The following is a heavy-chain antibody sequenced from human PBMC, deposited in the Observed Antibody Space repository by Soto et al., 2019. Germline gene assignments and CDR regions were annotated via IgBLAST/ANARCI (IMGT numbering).Heavy chain of an antibody. J-gene: IGHJ4*02. Sequence: GESLKISCETSGYIFTKYWIGWVRQMPGKGLEWMGMMYPGDSDTRYSPSFEGQVTISGDKSINTAYLQWGSLKASDTAMYYCALRYFIFCSGSSCADFDSWGQRTVVTVSS. CDR2: MYPGDSDT. V-gene: IGHV5-51*01. CDR1: GYIFTKYW. D-gene: IGHD2-2*01. CDR3: ALRYFIFCSGSSCADFDS.